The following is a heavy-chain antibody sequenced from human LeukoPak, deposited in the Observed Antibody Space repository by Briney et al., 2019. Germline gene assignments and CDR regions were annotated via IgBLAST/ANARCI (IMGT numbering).Heavy chain of an antibody. D-gene: IGHD3-10*01. CDR2: IHPGTGDT. Sequence: LVASVKVSCKASGHTFTVYYIHWVRQAPGRGLEWMGWIHPGTGDTNYAQRFQGRVTVTRDTSITTAYMELSSLKSDDTAVYYCASYASGYNWLKAWGQGTLVTVSS. CDR1: GHTFTVYY. J-gene: IGHJ5*02. CDR3: ASYASGYNWLKA. V-gene: IGHV1-2*03.